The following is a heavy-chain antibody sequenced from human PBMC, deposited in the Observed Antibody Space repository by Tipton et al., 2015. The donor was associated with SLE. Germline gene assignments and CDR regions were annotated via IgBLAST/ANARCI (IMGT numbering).Heavy chain of an antibody. CDR3: ARGGVVAGLDY. J-gene: IGHJ4*02. V-gene: IGHV4-30-2*01. CDR2: IYHSGST. Sequence: TLSLTCAVSGGSISSGGYSWSWIRQPPGKGLEWIGYIYHSGSTYYNPSLKSRVTISVDRSKNQFSLKLSSVTAADTAVYYCARGGVVAGLDYWGQGTLVTVSS. CDR1: GGSISSGGYS. D-gene: IGHD6-19*01.